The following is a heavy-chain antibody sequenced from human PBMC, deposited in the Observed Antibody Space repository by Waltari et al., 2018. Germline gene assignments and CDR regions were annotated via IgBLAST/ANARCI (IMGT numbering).Heavy chain of an antibody. CDR1: GFPFNKYS. J-gene: IGHJ4*02. D-gene: IGHD1-20*01. V-gene: IGHV3-30*09. CDR3: AREITVIDNWWLVFDT. Sequence: QVRLVESGGGVVQSGGSLTLSCDVSGFPFNKYSMHWVRQAPGEGLGCVAVIPFDGTMTHYAYSVKGRFALSRDNSENTVSLLLTSLRPEDTGVYYCAREITVIDNWWLVFDTWGQGTLVTVSS. CDR2: IPFDGTMT.